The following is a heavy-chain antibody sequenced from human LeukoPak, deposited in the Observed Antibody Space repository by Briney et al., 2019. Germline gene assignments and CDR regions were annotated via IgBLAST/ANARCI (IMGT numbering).Heavy chain of an antibody. CDR1: GYTFNSYG. Sequence: ASVKVSCKASGYTFNSYGISWVRQAPGQGLEWMGWISGYNGNTNYAQKLQGRVTMTTDISTSTAYMELRSLRSDDTAVYYCARDLEAPYSSSWSYYYYYYGMDVWGQGTTVTVSS. J-gene: IGHJ6*02. D-gene: IGHD6-13*01. CDR3: ARDLEAPYSSSWSYYYYYYGMDV. V-gene: IGHV1-18*01. CDR2: ISGYNGNT.